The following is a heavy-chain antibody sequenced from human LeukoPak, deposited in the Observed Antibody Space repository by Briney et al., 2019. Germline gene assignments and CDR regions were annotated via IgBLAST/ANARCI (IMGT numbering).Heavy chain of an antibody. CDR1: GYTFTGYY. Sequence: ASVKVSCKASGYTFTGYYMHWVRQAPGQGLEWMGWINPNSGDTNYAQIFQGRVTMTRDTSISTAYMELSRLRSGDTAMYYCAKVIEGAVAFDFWGQGSLVTVSS. CDR2: INPNSGDT. D-gene: IGHD6-19*01. V-gene: IGHV1-2*02. CDR3: AKVIEGAVAFDF. J-gene: IGHJ4*02.